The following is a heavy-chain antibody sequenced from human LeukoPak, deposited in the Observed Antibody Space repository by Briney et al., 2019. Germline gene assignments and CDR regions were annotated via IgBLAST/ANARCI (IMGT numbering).Heavy chain of an antibody. CDR2: ISYDGSNK. V-gene: IGHV3-30*18. CDR1: GFTFSSYG. D-gene: IGHD2-15*01. CDR3: AKDFVVAAIRNYMDV. Sequence: GGSLRLSCAASGFTFSSYGMHWVRQAPGKGLEWVAVISYDGSNKYYADSVKGRFIISRDNSKNTLYLQMNSLRAEDTAVYYCAKDFVVAAIRNYMDVWGKGTTVTVSS. J-gene: IGHJ6*03.